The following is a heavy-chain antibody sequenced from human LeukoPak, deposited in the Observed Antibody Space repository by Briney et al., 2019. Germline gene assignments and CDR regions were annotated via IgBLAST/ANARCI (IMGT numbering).Heavy chain of an antibody. J-gene: IGHJ4*02. CDR3: ARSKWLGYCSGGSCSFDY. V-gene: IGHV3-48*01. CDR1: GFTFSSYW. CDR2: ISSSSSTI. D-gene: IGHD2-15*01. Sequence: GGSLRLSCAASGFTFSSYWMSWVRQAPGKGLEWVSYISSSSSTIYYADSVKGRFTISRDNAKNSLYLQMNSLRAEDTAVYYCARSKWLGYCSGGSCSFDYWGQGTLVTVSS.